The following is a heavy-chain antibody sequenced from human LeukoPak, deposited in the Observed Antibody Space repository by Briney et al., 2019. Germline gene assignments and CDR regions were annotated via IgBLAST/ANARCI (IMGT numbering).Heavy chain of an antibody. CDR2: IYNGRST. CDR3: AQTSGMGPAFDI. D-gene: IGHD3-16*01. J-gene: IGHJ3*02. CDR1: GVSVTKNY. Sequence: PGGSLRLSCAASGVSVTKNYISWVRQAPGKRLEWVSYIYNGRSTYYADSVKGRFTISTDTYKNTLYLQMNSLRPEDTAVYYCAQTSGMGPAFDIWGQGTMVTVSS. V-gene: IGHV3-66*02.